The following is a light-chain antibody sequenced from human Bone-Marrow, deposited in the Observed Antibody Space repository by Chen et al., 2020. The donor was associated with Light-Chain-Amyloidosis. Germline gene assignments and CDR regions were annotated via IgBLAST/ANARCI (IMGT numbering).Light chain of an antibody. CDR1: QSVNSN. J-gene: IGKJ2*04. Sequence: ETVMTQSPALLSVSPGESVTLSCRASQSVNSNLAWYQQRPGQAPRLLIYGASTRATGIPARFSGSGSGTQFTLTISRLQSEDFAVYYCQQYNDWHRSFGQGTKLEIK. CDR3: QQYNDWHRS. CDR2: GAS. V-gene: IGKV3-15*01.